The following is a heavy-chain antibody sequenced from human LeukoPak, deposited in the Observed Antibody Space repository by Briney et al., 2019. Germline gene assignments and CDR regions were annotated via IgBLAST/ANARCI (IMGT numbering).Heavy chain of an antibody. CDR1: GFTFSTYS. CDR2: ISSSSIFI. Sequence: PGGSLTLSCAASGFTFSTYSMNWVRQAAGKGLEWVSSISSSSIFIYYADSVKGRFTISRDNAKNSVYLQMNSLRAEDTAVYYCARDSPLSFDIWGQGTMVTVSS. J-gene: IGHJ3*02. V-gene: IGHV3-21*01. CDR3: ARDSPLSFDI.